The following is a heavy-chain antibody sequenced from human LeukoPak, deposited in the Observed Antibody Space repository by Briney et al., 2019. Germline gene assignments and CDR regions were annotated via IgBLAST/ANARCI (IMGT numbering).Heavy chain of an antibody. D-gene: IGHD3-10*01. V-gene: IGHV3-30*02. CDR3: ATGLTITMVRGVPGPVGGFLDY. CDR2: IRYDGSNK. CDR1: GFTFSSYG. J-gene: IGHJ4*02. Sequence: GGSLRLSCAASGFTFSSYGMHWVRQAPGKGLEWVAFIRYDGSNKYYVDSVKGQFTISRDNSKNTLYLQMNSLRAEDTAVYYCATGLTITMVRGVPGPVGGFLDYWGQGTLVTVSS.